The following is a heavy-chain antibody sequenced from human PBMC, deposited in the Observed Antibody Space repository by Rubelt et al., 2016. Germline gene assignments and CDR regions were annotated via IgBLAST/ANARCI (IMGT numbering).Heavy chain of an antibody. CDR3: ALQRGELLPNWFDP. V-gene: IGHV3-30*04. D-gene: IGHD1-26*01. J-gene: IGHJ5*02. CDR2: ISYDGSNK. Sequence: GPGKGLEWVAVISYDGSNKYYADSVKGRFTISRDNSKNTLYLQMNSLRAEDTAVYYCALQRGELLPNWFDPWGQGTLVTVSS.